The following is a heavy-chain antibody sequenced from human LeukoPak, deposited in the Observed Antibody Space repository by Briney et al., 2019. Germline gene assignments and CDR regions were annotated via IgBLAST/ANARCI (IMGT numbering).Heavy chain of an antibody. CDR2: IWYDGSNK. V-gene: IGHV3-33*01. D-gene: IGHD2-2*01. J-gene: IGHJ4*02. CDR3: ARGSSTSCLDY. Sequence: GRSLRLSCAASGFTFSSYGMHWVRQAPGKGLEWVAVIWYDGSNKYYADSVKGRFTISRDNSKNTLYLQMNSLRAEDTAVYYCARGSSTSCLDYWGQGTLVTVSS. CDR1: GFTFSSYG.